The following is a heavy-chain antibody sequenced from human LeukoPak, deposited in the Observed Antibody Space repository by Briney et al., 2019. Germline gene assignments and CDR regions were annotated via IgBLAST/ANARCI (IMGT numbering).Heavy chain of an antibody. V-gene: IGHV3-7*01. D-gene: IGHD4-23*01. J-gene: IGHJ3*02. CDR1: GFTFSSYW. Sequence: GGSLRLSCAASGFTFSSYWMSWVRQAPGKGLEWVANIKQDGSEKYCVDSVKGRFTISRDNAKNSLYLQMNSLRAEDTAVYYCARDIGGNSGLGDAFDIWGQGTMVTVSS. CDR3: ARDIGGNSGLGDAFDI. CDR2: IKQDGSEK.